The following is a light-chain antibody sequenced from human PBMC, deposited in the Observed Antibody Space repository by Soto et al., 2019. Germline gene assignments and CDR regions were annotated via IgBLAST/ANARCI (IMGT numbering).Light chain of an antibody. V-gene: IGKV1-6*01. Sequence: AIEMTQSPSSLSASVGHRVTITCRSGQGIGNDLAWTQQRPGKAPKLLTYAASGLQSGVPSRFSGSRSGTDFTLPISSLQPEDFATFYCLQDFNYPWTFGQGTKVEI. CDR1: QGIGND. J-gene: IGKJ1*01. CDR2: AAS. CDR3: LQDFNYPWT.